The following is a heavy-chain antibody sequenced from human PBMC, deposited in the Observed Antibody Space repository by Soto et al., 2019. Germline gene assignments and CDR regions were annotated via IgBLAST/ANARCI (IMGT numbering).Heavy chain of an antibody. V-gene: IGHV1-3*01. CDR1: GYSFTSYA. CDR3: ARDHYGDLNWFDP. D-gene: IGHD4-17*01. Sequence: ASVKVSCTASGYSFTSYAMHWVRQAPGQRLEWMGWINAGNGNTKYSQKFQGRVTITRDTSASTAYMELSSLRSEDTAVYYCARDHYGDLNWFDPWGQGTLVTVSS. J-gene: IGHJ5*02. CDR2: INAGNGNT.